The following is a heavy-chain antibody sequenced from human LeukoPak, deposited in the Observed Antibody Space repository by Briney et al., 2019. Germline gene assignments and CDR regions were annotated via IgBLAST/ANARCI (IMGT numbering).Heavy chain of an antibody. V-gene: IGHV3-23*01. J-gene: IGHJ4*02. CDR2: ISGSGGST. CDR3: AKDVTSGYLFDY. CDR1: GFTFSDYY. D-gene: IGHD3-3*01. Sequence: PGGSLRLSCAASGFTFSDYYMSWIRQAPGKGLEWVSAISGSGGSTYYADSVKGRFTISRDNSKNTLYLQMNSLRAEDTAVYYCAKDVTSGYLFDYWGQGTLVTVSS.